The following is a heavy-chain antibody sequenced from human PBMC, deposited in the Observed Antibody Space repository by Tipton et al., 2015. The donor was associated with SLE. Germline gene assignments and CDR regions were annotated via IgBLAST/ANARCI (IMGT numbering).Heavy chain of an antibody. V-gene: IGHV3-33*06. CDR1: GFMFSSYG. CDR3: AKMVQGADGWFDP. J-gene: IGHJ5*02. CDR2: IWYDGSKK. Sequence: SLRLSCAASGFMFSSYGMHWVRQAPGKGLEWVAVIWYDGSKKDYADSVKGRFTISRDNSKNTLYLQMNSLRAEDTAVYYCAKMVQGADGWFDPWGQGTLVTVSS. D-gene: IGHD3-10*01.